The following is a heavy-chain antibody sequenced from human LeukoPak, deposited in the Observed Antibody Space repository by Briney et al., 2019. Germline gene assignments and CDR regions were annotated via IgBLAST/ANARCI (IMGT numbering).Heavy chain of an antibody. V-gene: IGHV4-31*11. CDR2: ICYNGST. Sequence: PSETLSLTCAVYGGSFSGYYWTWIRQHPGKGLEWIGYICYNGSTYYNPSLKSRVTLSVDTSKNQFSLKLSSVTAADTAVYYCAALLGDGSIDYWGQGTLVTVSS. J-gene: IGHJ4*02. D-gene: IGHD2-21*02. CDR1: GGSFSGYY. CDR3: AALLGDGSIDY.